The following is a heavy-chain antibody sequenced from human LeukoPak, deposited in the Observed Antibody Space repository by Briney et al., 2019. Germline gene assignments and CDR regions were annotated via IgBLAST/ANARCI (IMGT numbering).Heavy chain of an antibody. CDR2: IRYDGNYK. V-gene: IGHV3-30*02. CDR1: GFTFSTYG. D-gene: IGHD5-12*01. J-gene: IGHJ4*02. Sequence: GSLRLSCAASGFTFSTYGLHWVRQAPGKGLEWVTFIRYDGNYKYYADSVKGRFTISRDNSKSTLYLQMNSLRADDTAVYYCAKAAEWLRSPFDYWGQGTLVTVSS. CDR3: AKAAEWLRSPFDY.